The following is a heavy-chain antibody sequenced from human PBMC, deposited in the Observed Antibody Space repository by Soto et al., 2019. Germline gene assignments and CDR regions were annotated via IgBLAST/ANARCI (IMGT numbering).Heavy chain of an antibody. D-gene: IGHD3-3*01. Sequence: GGSMRLFCAASGFTFSSYAMRWVRQAPGKGLEWVSAISGSGGSTYYADSVKGRFTISRDNSKNTLYLQMNSLRAEDTAVYYCANKGIHYEFWSGPAYYFDYWGQGTLVTVSS. J-gene: IGHJ4*02. V-gene: IGHV3-23*01. CDR3: ANKGIHYEFWSGPAYYFDY. CDR1: GFTFSSYA. CDR2: ISGSGGST.